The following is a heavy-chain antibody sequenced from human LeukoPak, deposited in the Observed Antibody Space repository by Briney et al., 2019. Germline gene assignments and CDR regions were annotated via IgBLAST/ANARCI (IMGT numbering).Heavy chain of an antibody. Sequence: GASVKVSCKASGYTFTSYAMHWVRQAPGQRLEWMGWINAGNGNTKYSQKFQGRVTITRDTSAGTAYMELSSLRSEDTAVYYCARTGDIGAAAEFDYWGQGTLVTVSS. CDR2: INAGNGNT. CDR3: ARTGDIGAAAEFDY. V-gene: IGHV1-3*01. CDR1: GYTFTSYA. J-gene: IGHJ4*02. D-gene: IGHD6-13*01.